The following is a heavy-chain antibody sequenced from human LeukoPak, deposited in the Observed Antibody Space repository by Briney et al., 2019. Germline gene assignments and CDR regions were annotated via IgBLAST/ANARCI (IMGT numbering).Heavy chain of an antibody. CDR1: GYTFTGYY. Sequence: GASVKVSCKASGYTFTGYYMHWVRQAPGQGLERMGWINPNSGGTNYAQKFQGWVTMTRDTSISTAYMELSRLRSDDTAVYYCARGAAAGTGAYYWGQGTLVTVSS. CDR3: ARGAAAGTGAYY. CDR2: INPNSGGT. J-gene: IGHJ4*02. V-gene: IGHV1-2*04. D-gene: IGHD6-13*01.